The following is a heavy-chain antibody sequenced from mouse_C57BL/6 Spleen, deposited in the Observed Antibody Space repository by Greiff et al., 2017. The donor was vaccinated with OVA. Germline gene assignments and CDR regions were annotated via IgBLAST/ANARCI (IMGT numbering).Heavy chain of an antibody. CDR2: INPNNGGT. CDR3: ARRPTVAPGYAMDY. D-gene: IGHD1-1*01. J-gene: IGHJ4*01. CDR1: GYTFTDYY. V-gene: IGHV1-26*01. Sequence: VQLQQSGPELVKPGASVKISCKASGYTFTDYYMNWVKQSHGKSLEWIGDINPNNGGTSYNQKFKGKATLTVDKSSSTAYMELRSLTSEDSAVYYCARRPTVAPGYAMDYWGQGTSVTVSS.